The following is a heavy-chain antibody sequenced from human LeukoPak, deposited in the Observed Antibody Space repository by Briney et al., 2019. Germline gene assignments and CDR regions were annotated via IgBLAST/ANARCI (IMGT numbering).Heavy chain of an antibody. CDR1: GFTFSNYD. D-gene: IGHD2-15*01. CDR2: IGTAGDT. V-gene: IGHV3-13*01. Sequence: GGSLRLSCAASGFTFSNYDMHWVRQATGKGLEWVSAIGTAGDTYYSGSVKDRFTISRENAKSSLYLQVNSLRVGDTALYYCTRGGRDGFDIWGQGTMVTVSS. J-gene: IGHJ3*02. CDR3: TRGGRDGFDI.